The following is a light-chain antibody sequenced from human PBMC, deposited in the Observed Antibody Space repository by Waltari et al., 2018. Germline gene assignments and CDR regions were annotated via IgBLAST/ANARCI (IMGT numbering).Light chain of an antibody. CDR3: QQYNNWPLL. V-gene: IGKV3-15*01. CDR1: QSVSSN. Sequence: EIVMTQSPATLSVSPGERATLSCRASQSVSSNLAWYQQKHGQAPRLLSYGASTSATGIPAMFGGSVSGPEFTLTISSLQSEDFAVYYCQQYNNWPLLFGQGTKLEIK. J-gene: IGKJ2*01. CDR2: GAS.